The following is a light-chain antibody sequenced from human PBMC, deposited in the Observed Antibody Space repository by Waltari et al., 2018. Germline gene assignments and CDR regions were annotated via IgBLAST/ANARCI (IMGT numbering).Light chain of an antibody. CDR3: HSRDSSGDVL. J-gene: IGLJ2*01. Sequence: SSELTQDPAVSVALGQTVRITCQGDRLRTYYVSWFHQKPGQAPALVLYGKNNRPSGIPDRFSASSSGSTASLTIIGAQAEDEADYYCHSRDSSGDVLIGGGTKLTVV. V-gene: IGLV3-19*01. CDR2: GKN. CDR1: RLRTYY.